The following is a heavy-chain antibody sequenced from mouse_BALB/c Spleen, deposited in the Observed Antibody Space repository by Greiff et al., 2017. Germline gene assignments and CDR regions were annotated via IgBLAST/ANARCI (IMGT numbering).Heavy chain of an antibody. Sequence: EVHLVESGGGLVKPGGSLKLSCAASGFTFSSYAMSWVRQSPEKRLEWVAEISSGGSYTYYPDTVTGRFTISRDNAKNTLYLEMSSLRSEDTAMCYCARREGYYAMDYWGQGTSVTVSS. CDR2: ISSGGSYT. V-gene: IGHV5-9-4*01. CDR1: GFTFSSYA. CDR3: ARREGYYAMDY. J-gene: IGHJ4*01.